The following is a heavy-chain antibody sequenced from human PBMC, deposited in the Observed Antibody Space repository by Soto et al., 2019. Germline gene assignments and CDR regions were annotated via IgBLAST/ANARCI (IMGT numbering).Heavy chain of an antibody. CDR3: ASDRGADESGG. J-gene: IGHJ4*02. Sequence: QVQLVQSGAEVKKPGSSVKVSCKASGGTFSSYTISWVRQAPGQGLEWMGRIIPILGIANYAQKFQGRVTKTTDKPARTAYMEGRSLKSGDTAVYCGASDRGADESGGGGQGTLVTVSS. CDR1: GGTFSSYT. CDR2: IIPILGIA. V-gene: IGHV1-69*02. D-gene: IGHD1-26*01.